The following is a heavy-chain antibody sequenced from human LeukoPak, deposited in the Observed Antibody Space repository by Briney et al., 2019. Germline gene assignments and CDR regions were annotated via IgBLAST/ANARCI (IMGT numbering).Heavy chain of an antibody. Sequence: GASVKVSCKASGYTFTGYYKHWVRQAPGQVLEWMGRIDPNSGGTNYAQKFQGRVTMTRDTSISTAYMELSRLRSDDTAVYYCARARRPAGYYFDYWGQGTLVTVSS. CDR3: ARARRPAGYYFDY. CDR1: GYTFTGYY. J-gene: IGHJ4*02. CDR2: IDPNSGGT. V-gene: IGHV1-2*06.